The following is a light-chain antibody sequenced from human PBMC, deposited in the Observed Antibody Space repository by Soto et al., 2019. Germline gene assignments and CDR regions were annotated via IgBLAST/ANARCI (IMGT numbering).Light chain of an antibody. Sequence: DIQMTQSPSSLSASVGDRVTITCRASQNIVTYLNWYLQKPGQAPKLLIYATSSLQSGVPPRFSGSGSGTEFSFTISSLQPEDFAPYFCHQSYNFPRTFDQGTRVEI. CDR2: ATS. CDR3: HQSYNFPRT. V-gene: IGKV1-39*01. J-gene: IGKJ1*01. CDR1: QNIVTY.